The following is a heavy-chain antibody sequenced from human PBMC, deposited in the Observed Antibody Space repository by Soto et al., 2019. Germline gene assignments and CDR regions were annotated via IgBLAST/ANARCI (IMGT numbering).Heavy chain of an antibody. CDR1: GFTFSNYA. CDR2: INRNGGST. D-gene: IGHD2-15*01. Sequence: EVQLVESGGGLVQPGGSLRVSCAASGFTFSNYAMHWVHQAPGKGLEYVSTINRNGGSTYYANSVKGRFTISRDNSKNTLYLQMGSLRAEDMAVYYCARGGSEYYFDYWGQGTLVTVSS. V-gene: IGHV3-64*01. CDR3: ARGGSEYYFDY. J-gene: IGHJ4*02.